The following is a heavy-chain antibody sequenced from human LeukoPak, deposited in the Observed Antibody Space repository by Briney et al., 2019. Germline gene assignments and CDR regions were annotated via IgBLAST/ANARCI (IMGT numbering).Heavy chain of an antibody. CDR2: ISSSSSYI. CDR3: ARAHNWKYGTFDY. J-gene: IGHJ4*02. D-gene: IGHD1-20*01. Sequence: GGSLRLSCAASGFTFSSYSMNWVRQAPGKGLEWVSCISSSSSYIYNADSVKGRFTISRDNAKNSLYLQINSLRVEDTAVYYCARAHNWKYGTFDYWGQGTLVTVSS. CDR1: GFTFSSYS. V-gene: IGHV3-21*01.